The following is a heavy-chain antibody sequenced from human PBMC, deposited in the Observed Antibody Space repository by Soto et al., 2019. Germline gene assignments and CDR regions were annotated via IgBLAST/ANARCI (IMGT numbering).Heavy chain of an antibody. CDR1: GYTFTSYY. J-gene: IGHJ6*03. V-gene: IGHV1-46*01. CDR3: ARDHCSSTSCQIYYYMDV. D-gene: IGHD2-2*01. Sequence: ASVKVSCKASGYTFTSYYMHWVRQAPGQGLEWMGIINPSSGSTSYSQKFQGRVTITRDTSASTAYMELSSLRSEDTAVYYCARDHCSSTSCQIYYYMDVWGKGTTVTVSS. CDR2: INPSSGST.